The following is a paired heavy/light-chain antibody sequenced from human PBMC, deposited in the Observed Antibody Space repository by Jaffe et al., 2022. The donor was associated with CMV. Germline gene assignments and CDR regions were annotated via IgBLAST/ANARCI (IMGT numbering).Heavy chain of an antibody. J-gene: IGHJ6*04. CDR1: GFTFSDYY. D-gene: IGHD2-15*01. V-gene: IGHV3-11*06. CDR3: ARDSRYCSGGSCYSFCDV. Sequence: QVQLVESGGGLVKPGGSLRLSCAASGFTFSDYYMSWIRQAPGKGLEWVSYISSSSSYTNYADSVKGRFTISRDNAKNSLYLQMNSLRAEDTAVYYCARDSRYCSGGSCYSFCDVWGKGTTVTVSS. CDR2: ISSSSSYT.
Light chain of an antibody. J-gene: IGLJ2*01. CDR1: NIGSKS. V-gene: IGLV3-21*04. CDR2: YDS. CDR3: QVWDSSSDLQV. Sequence: SYVLTQPPSVSVAPGKTARITCGGNNIGSKSVHWYQQKPGQAPVLVIYYDSDRPSGIPERFSGSNSGNTATLTISRVEAGDEADYYCQVWDSSSDLQVFGGGTKLTVL.